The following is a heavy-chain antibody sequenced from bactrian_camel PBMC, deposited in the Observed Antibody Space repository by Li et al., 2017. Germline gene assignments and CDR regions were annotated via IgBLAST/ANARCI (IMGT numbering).Heavy chain of an antibody. J-gene: IGHJ6*01. CDR3: AAEDQAPWDMGWICNYNS. Sequence: HVQLVESGGGSVQVGGSLRLSCAASGYPYSRYCLAWFRQVPGAKRETVATIDSNGVTKVADSVKARFTASKDNDKKTWYLRMNNLKPEDTALYTCAAEDQAPWDMGWICNYNSWGQGTQVTVS. CDR2: IDSNGVT. V-gene: IGHV3S53*01. D-gene: IGHD3*01. CDR1: GYPYSRYC.